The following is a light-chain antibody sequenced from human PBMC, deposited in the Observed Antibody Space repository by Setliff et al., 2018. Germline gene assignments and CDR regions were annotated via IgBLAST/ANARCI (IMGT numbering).Light chain of an antibody. CDR1: TSDIGAWDY. V-gene: IGLV2-14*01. Sequence: QSVLTQPASVSGSPGQSVTISCTGTTSDIGAWDYVSWYQQHPDKAPKLMIYGVSDRPSGVSDRFSGSKSANTASLTISGLQADDEADYYCASYTSNVPVGFIFGGGTKVTVL. J-gene: IGLJ2*01. CDR3: ASYTSNVPVGFI. CDR2: GVS.